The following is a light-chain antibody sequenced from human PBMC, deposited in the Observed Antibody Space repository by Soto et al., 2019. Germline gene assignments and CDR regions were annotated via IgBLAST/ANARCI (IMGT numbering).Light chain of an antibody. CDR1: QTVSNSY. CDR2: GAS. Sequence: EIVLTQSPGTLSLSPGERATLSCRASQTVSNSYIAWYQQKPGQAPRLLIYGASSRATGIPDRFSGSGSGTDFTRTISRLEPEDFAVYYCQQYGSSPWTFGQGTKVEIK. J-gene: IGKJ1*01. V-gene: IGKV3-20*01. CDR3: QQYGSSPWT.